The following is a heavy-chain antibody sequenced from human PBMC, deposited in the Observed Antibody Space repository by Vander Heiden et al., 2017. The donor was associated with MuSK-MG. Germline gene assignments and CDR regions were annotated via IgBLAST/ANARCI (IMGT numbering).Heavy chain of an antibody. Sequence: QVQPVESGGGLVKLGGSPRIFGAASGFPSRYYYMSWIRQAPGKGLEWVSYISSSSSYTNYADSVKGRFTISRDNAKNSLYLQMNSLRAEDTAVYYCARYTLGDYYYYYGMDVWGQGTTVTVSS. CDR2: ISSSSSYT. J-gene: IGHJ6*02. CDR1: GFPSRYYY. D-gene: IGHD2-15*01. V-gene: IGHV3-11*06. CDR3: ARYTLGDYYYYYGMDV.